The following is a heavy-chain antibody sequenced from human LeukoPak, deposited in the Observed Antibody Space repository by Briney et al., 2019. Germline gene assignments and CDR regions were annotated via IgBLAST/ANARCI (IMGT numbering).Heavy chain of an antibody. CDR2: ISSSSSYI. CDR3: ARERQWAFDI. V-gene: IGHV3-21*01. Sequence: GGSLRLSCAASGFTFSGYNMNWVRQAPGKGLQWVSSISSSSSYIYYADSVKGRSTISRDNAKNSLYLQMNSLRAEDTAVYYCARERQWAFDIWGQGTMVTVSS. J-gene: IGHJ3*02. CDR1: GFTFSGYN. D-gene: IGHD6-19*01.